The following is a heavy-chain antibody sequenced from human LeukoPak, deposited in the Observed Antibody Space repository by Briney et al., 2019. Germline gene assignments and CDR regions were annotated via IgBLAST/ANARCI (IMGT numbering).Heavy chain of an antibody. CDR2: IYYSGST. Sequence: SQTLSLTCTVSGGSINSGDYYWSWIRQPPGKGLEWIGYIYYSGSTYYNPSLKSRVTISVDTSKNQFSLKLSSVTAADTAVYYCARTAGRGNFDYWGQGTLVTVSS. V-gene: IGHV4-30-4*08. J-gene: IGHJ4*02. CDR3: ARTAGRGNFDY. CDR1: GGSINSGDYY. D-gene: IGHD1-26*01.